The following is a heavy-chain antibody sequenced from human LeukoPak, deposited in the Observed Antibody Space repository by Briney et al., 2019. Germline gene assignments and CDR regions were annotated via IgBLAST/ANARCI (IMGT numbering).Heavy chain of an antibody. CDR2: ISGSGGST. V-gene: IGHV3-23*01. J-gene: IGHJ4*02. CDR1: GFTFSSYA. CDR3: AKAGNWNYREYFDY. Sequence: GGSLRLSCAASGFTFSSYAMTWVRQAPGRGLEWVSAISGSGGSTYYADSVKGRFTISRDNSKNTLYLQMNSLRAEDTAVYYCAKAGNWNYREYFDYWGQGTLVTVSS. D-gene: IGHD1-7*01.